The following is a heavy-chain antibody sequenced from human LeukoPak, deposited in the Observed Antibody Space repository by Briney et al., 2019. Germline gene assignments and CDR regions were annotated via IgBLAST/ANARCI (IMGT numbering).Heavy chain of an antibody. CDR3: AKDGSSETTTNAFDI. V-gene: IGHV3-30*18. CDR2: ISYDGSNK. D-gene: IGHD4-17*01. CDR1: GFTFSSYG. Sequence: GRSLRLSCAASGFTFSSYGMHWVRQAPGKGLEWVAVISYDGSNKYYADSVKGRFTISRDNSKKTLYLQMNSLRAEDTAVYYCAKDGSSETTTNAFDIWGQETMVTVSS. J-gene: IGHJ3*02.